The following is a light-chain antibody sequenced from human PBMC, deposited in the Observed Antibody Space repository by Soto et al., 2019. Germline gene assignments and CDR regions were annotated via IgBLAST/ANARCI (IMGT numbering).Light chain of an antibody. V-gene: IGKV3-15*01. J-gene: IGKJ5*01. CDR2: GAS. CDR1: QSININ. Sequence: EIGMTQSQATLSVSPGETVTLSCRASQSININLAWYQQKPGQAPRLLIYGASTRATGLPARFSGSGSGTEFTLIISSLQSEASAVYYCHQYDNWPITFGQGTRLEIK. CDR3: HQYDNWPIT.